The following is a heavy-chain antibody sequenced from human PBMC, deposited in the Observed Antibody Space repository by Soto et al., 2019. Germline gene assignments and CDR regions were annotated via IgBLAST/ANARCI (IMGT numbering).Heavy chain of an antibody. V-gene: IGHV3-33*01. Sequence: GSLRLSGAASGFTVSSYGMHWVRQALGKGLEWVAVIWYDGSNKYYADSVKGRFTISRDNSKNTLYLQMNSLRAEDTAVYYCARDRDYGDYVFDYWGQGTLVTVSS. CDR3: ARDRDYGDYVFDY. CDR2: IWYDGSNK. CDR1: GFTVSSYG. D-gene: IGHD4-17*01. J-gene: IGHJ4*02.